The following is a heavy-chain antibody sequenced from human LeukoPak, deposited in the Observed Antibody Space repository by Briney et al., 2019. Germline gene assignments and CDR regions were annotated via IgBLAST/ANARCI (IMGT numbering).Heavy chain of an antibody. D-gene: IGHD2-2*01. CDR1: GFTFYDYG. V-gene: IGHV3-20*01. J-gene: IGHJ5*02. Sequence: GGSLRLSCAASGFTFYDYGMSWVRQAPGKGLEWVSGINWNGGSTGYADSVKGRFTISRDNAKNSLYLQMNSLRAEDTALYHCARVDRHCSSTSCYVWNWFDPWGQGTLVTVSS. CDR3: ARVDRHCSSTSCYVWNWFDP. CDR2: INWNGGST.